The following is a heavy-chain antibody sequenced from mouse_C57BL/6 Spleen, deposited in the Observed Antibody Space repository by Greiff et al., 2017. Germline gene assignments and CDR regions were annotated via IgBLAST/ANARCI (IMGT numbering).Heavy chain of an antibody. J-gene: IGHJ3*01. CDR2: IYPGSGST. CDR3: ARGLWDDEHWFDY. D-gene: IGHD1-1*02. V-gene: IGHV1-55*01. Sequence: QVQLQQPGAELVKPGASVKISCKASGYTFTSYWITWVKQRPGQGLEWIGDIYPGSGSTNYNEKLKSKATLTVDTSSSTAYMQLSSLTSEDSAVYYCARGLWDDEHWFDYWDQGTLVTVSA. CDR1: GYTFTSYW.